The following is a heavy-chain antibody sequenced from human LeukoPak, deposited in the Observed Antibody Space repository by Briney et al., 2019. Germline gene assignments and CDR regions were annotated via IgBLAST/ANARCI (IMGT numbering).Heavy chain of an antibody. J-gene: IGHJ4*02. V-gene: IGHV3-7*01. Sequence: PGGSLRLSCTASGFTFSSYWMTWVRQAPGKGLEWVANIKQDGSEKNYLDSVKGRFTISRDIAKDSLYLQMNSLRAEDTAVYYCARGGRRQQYRPNFDYWGQGTLVTVSS. CDR1: GFTFSSYW. CDR2: IKQDGSEK. D-gene: IGHD3-16*01. CDR3: ARGGRRQQYRPNFDY.